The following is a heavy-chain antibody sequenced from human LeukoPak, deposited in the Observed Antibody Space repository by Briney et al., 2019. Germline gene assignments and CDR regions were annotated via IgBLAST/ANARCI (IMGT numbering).Heavy chain of an antibody. J-gene: IGHJ6*02. V-gene: IGHV3-30*03. D-gene: IGHD3-22*01. Sequence: GGSLRLSCEVSGFSFSSHGIHWVRQTPGKGLEWVAMISHNGRLKYYGDAVKGRFTISRDNSKNTLYLQMNSLRAEDTAVYYCAREHYYDSSGYSGGGMDVWGQGTTVTVSS. CDR1: GFSFSSHG. CDR2: ISHNGRLK. CDR3: AREHYYDSSGYSGGGMDV.